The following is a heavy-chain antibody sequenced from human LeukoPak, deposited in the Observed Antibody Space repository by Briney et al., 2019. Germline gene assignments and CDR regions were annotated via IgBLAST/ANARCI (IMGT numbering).Heavy chain of an antibody. Sequence: SVKVSCKASGGTFSSYAISWVRQAPGQGLEWMGGIIPIFGTANYAQKFQGRVTITADESTSTAYMELSSLRSEDTAVYYCARDGYFGRYFDYWGQGTLVTVSS. CDR1: GGTFSSYA. J-gene: IGHJ4*02. CDR2: IIPIFGTA. CDR3: ARDGYFGRYFDY. V-gene: IGHV1-69*13. D-gene: IGHD2-21*01.